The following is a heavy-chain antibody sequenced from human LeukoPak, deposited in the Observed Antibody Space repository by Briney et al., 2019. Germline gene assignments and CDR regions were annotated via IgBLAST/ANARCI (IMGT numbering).Heavy chain of an antibody. Sequence: GGSLRLSCAASRFIFANYAMGWVRQTPGKGLEWVSTISGSGGSTYYADSVKGRFTISRDNSKNTLYLQMNSLRAEDTAVYYCAKAAGYSYGYYYYYYMDVWGKGTTVTTSS. CDR3: AKAAGYSYGYYYYYYMDV. CDR2: ISGSGGST. J-gene: IGHJ6*03. D-gene: IGHD5-18*01. V-gene: IGHV3-23*01. CDR1: RFIFANYA.